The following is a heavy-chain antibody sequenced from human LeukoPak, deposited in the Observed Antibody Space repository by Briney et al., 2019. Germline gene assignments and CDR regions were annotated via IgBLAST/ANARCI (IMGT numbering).Heavy chain of an antibody. V-gene: IGHV3-23*01. CDR3: ARDPNVDYIGAFDM. D-gene: IGHD4-11*01. CDR1: GFTFSNYA. CDR2: IRGSDGGT. Sequence: GSLRLSCTVSGFTFSNYAMTWVRQAPGRGLEWVSSIRGSDGGTHYAGSVKGRFTISRDNSKNTLFLQMNSLRGEDTAIYYCARDPNVDYIGAFDMGGPGTMVTVSS. J-gene: IGHJ3*02.